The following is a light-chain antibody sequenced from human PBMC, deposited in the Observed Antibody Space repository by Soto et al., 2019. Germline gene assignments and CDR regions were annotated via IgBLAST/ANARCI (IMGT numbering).Light chain of an antibody. J-gene: IGLJ1*01. Sequence: QSALTQPASVSGSPGQSITISCTGTSSDVGSYNLVSWYQQHPGKAPKLMIYEGDKQPSGVSNRFSGSKSGNTASLTISGLQAEDEADYYCCSYAGSSSYVFGTGTKVTVL. CDR3: CSYAGSSSYV. V-gene: IGLV2-23*01. CDR1: SSDVGSYNL. CDR2: EGD.